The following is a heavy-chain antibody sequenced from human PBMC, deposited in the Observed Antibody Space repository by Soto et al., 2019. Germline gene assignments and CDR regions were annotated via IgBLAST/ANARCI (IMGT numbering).Heavy chain of an antibody. CDR2: IYWNDDK. V-gene: IGHV2-5*01. Sequence: QITLKESGPTLVKPTQTLTLTCTFSGFSLSTSGVGVGWIRQPPGKALEWLALIYWNDDKRHSPSLKSRLTITNDTSKNQVGLTMTNVDPVDTATYYCADSIHDFWSGYYYFDYWGQGTLVTVSS. CDR1: GFSLSTSGVG. J-gene: IGHJ4*02. D-gene: IGHD3-3*01. CDR3: ADSIHDFWSGYYYFDY.